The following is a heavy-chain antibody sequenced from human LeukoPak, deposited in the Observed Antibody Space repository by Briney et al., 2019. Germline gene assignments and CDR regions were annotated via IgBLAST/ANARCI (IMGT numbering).Heavy chain of an antibody. CDR1: GFTFSSYG. Sequence: GGPLRLSCAPSGFTFSSYGVHWPPHAPGKALEGLALIRHDRSNNYHADSVKSRFPIDKENFKNALYLQMNSLRAEDTAVYYCARSRETTADLDYWGQGTLVTVCS. J-gene: IGHJ4*02. CDR2: IRHDRSNN. D-gene: IGHD4-17*01. V-gene: IGHV3-30*02. CDR3: ARSRETTADLDY.